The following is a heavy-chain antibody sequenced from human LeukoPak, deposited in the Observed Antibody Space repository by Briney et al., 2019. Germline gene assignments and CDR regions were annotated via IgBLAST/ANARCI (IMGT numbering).Heavy chain of an antibody. J-gene: IGHJ4*02. V-gene: IGHV1-2*02. CDR1: GYTFTGYY. Sequence: GASVKVSCKASGYTFTGYYMHWVRQAPGQGLEWMGWINPNSGGTNSAQKFQGRVTMTRDTSISTAYMELSRLRSDDTAVYYCATLGYCSSTSCYTVDYWGQGTLVTVSS. CDR2: INPNSGGT. D-gene: IGHD2-2*02. CDR3: ATLGYCSSTSCYTVDY.